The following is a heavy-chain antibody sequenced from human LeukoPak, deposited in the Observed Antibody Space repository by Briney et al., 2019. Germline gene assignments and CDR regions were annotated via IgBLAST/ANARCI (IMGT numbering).Heavy chain of an antibody. CDR3: AGSNGLVTTILPDY. Sequence: PSETLSLTCTVSRGSIRSYYWSWIRQAPGTGLEWIGYIYYGGHAVYNPFLKSRLSISLDTSKSQFSLNLNSVTTADTAVYYCAGSNGLVTTILPDYWGQGTLVTVSS. J-gene: IGHJ4*02. CDR2: IYYGGHA. D-gene: IGHD2-21*02. V-gene: IGHV4-59*01. CDR1: RGSIRSYY.